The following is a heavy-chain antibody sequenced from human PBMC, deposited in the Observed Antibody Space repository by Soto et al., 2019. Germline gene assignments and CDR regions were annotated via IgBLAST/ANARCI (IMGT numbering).Heavy chain of an antibody. J-gene: IGHJ3*01. Sequence: PGGSLRLSCAASGFTFSNYDMHWVRQTTGEGLEWVSGIGRAGDTYYPGSVKGRFTISRENAKNSVYLQMNSLRAGDTAVYYCARDLWGRAFDFWGQGTMVTVSS. CDR3: ARDLWGRAFDF. CDR2: IGRAGDT. V-gene: IGHV3-13*04. D-gene: IGHD7-27*01. CDR1: GFTFSNYD.